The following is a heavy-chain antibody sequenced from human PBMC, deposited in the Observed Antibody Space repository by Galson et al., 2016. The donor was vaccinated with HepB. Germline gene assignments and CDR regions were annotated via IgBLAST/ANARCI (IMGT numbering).Heavy chain of an antibody. CDR2: ISDDANST. D-gene: IGHD5-24*01. J-gene: IGHJ4*02. CDR1: GFTFSRYT. Sequence: SLRLSCAASGFTFSRYTVHWVRQVPGKGLEWLAVISDDANSTYYADSVKGRFTISRDNSKNRLYLQMNSLRTEDTAVYYCARDPTRHGYNDGQLDYWGQGTLVTVSS. CDR3: ARDPTRHGYNDGQLDY. V-gene: IGHV3-30-3*01.